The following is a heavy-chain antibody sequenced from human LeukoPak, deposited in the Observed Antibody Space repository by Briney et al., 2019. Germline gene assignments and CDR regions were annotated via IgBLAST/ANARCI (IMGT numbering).Heavy chain of an antibody. J-gene: IGHJ5*02. V-gene: IGHV4-59*01. D-gene: IGHD2-2*01. CDR3: ARGAAGGYCSSTSCYNWFDP. CDR1: GGSISSYY. Sequence: SETLSLTCTVSGGSISSYYWSWIRQPPGKGLEWIGYIYYSGSTNYNPSLKSRVTISVDTSKNQFSLKLSSVTAPDTAVYYCARGAAGGYCSSTSCYNWFDPWGQGTLVTVSS. CDR2: IYYSGST.